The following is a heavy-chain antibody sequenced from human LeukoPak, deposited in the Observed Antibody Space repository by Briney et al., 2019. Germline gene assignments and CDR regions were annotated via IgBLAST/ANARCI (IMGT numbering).Heavy chain of an antibody. J-gene: IGHJ4*02. V-gene: IGHV3-20*04. Sequence: GGSLRLSCAASGFTFDDYGMSWVRQAPGKGLEWVSGVNWNGGSTGYADSVKGRFTISRDNAKNSLYLQMNRLRAEDTALYYCARVVAGIVVPAASTIFGPAGLDYWGQGTLVTVSS. CDR1: GFTFDDYG. D-gene: IGHD2-2*01. CDR2: VNWNGGST. CDR3: ARVVAGIVVPAASTIFGPAGLDY.